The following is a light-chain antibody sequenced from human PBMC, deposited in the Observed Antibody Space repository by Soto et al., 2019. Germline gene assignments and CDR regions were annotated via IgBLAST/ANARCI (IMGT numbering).Light chain of an antibody. CDR3: SSYTSSTFYV. Sequence: QSVLTQPASVSGSPGQSITISSTGTSSDVGGYNYVSWFQQHPGKAPKLMIYVVSNRPSGVSNRFSGSKSGNTASLTISGLQAEDEADYYCSSYTSSTFYVFGTGTKVTVL. CDR1: SSDVGGYNY. J-gene: IGLJ1*01. CDR2: VVS. V-gene: IGLV2-14*01.